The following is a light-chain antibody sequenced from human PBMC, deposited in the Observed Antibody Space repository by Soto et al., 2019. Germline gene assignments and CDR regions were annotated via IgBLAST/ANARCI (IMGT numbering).Light chain of an antibody. J-gene: IGKJ3*01. Sequence: EIVLTQSPGTLSLSPGERATLSCRASQSVSSSYLAWYQQKPGQAPRLLIYGASSRATGIPDRFSGSGSGTDCTLTISRLEPEDFAVYYCQHYCSSPLFTFGPGTKVDIK. CDR3: QHYCSSPLFT. CDR1: QSVSSSY. V-gene: IGKV3-20*01. CDR2: GAS.